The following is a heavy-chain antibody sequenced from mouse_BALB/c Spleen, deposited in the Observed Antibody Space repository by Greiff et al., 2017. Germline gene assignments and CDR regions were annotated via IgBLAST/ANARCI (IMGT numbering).Heavy chain of an antibody. CDR3: ARHYGYYAMDY. CDR2: ISNGGGST. Sequence: EVMLVESGGGLVQPGGSLKLSCAASGFTFSSYTMSWVRQTPEKRLEWVAYISNGGGSTYYPDTVKGRFTLSRDNAKNTLYLQMSSLKSEDTAMYYCARHYGYYAMDYWGQGTSVTVSS. V-gene: IGHV5-12-2*01. J-gene: IGHJ4*01. CDR1: GFTFSSYT. D-gene: IGHD1-1*02.